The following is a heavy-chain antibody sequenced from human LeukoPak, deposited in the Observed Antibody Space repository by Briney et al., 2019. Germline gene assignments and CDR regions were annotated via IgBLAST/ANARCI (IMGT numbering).Heavy chain of an antibody. CDR3: AKDDYYDTSGRY. CDR1: GGTFRNHA. D-gene: IGHD3-22*01. V-gene: IGHV1-69*05. Sequence: RASVKVFCKASGGTFRNHAISWVRQAPGQGLEWMGGIIPIFGTTYYAQKFQGRVTMTTDTSTSTAHMELRSLRSDDTAVYYCAKDDYYDTSGRYWGQGTLVTVSS. CDR2: IIPIFGTT. J-gene: IGHJ4*02.